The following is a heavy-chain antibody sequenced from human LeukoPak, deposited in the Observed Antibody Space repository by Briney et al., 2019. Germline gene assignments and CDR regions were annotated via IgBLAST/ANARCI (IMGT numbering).Heavy chain of an antibody. J-gene: IGHJ4*02. CDR2: IYYSGST. Sequence: SETLSLTCTVSGGSISSYYWSWIRQPPGKGLEWIGYIYYSGSTNYNPSLKSRVTISVDTSKNQFSLKLSSVPAADTAVYYCARYSSSSGYFDYWGQGTLVTVSS. D-gene: IGHD6-6*01. CDR3: ARYSSSSGYFDY. CDR1: GGSISSYY. V-gene: IGHV4-59*01.